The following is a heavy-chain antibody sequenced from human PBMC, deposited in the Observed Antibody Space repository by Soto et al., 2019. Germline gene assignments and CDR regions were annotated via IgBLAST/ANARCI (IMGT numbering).Heavy chain of an antibody. CDR1: GLTFSLYG. CDR3: AKGRDSTLLRWQYFDN. Sequence: GGSLRLSCAVSGLTFSLYGMHWVRQAPGKGLEWVAFISYEGRNKYYADSVKGRFTISRDNSKNTLSLQLDRLRPEDTAVYYCAKGRDSTLLRWQYFDNWGQGTQVTVSS. CDR2: ISYEGRNK. D-gene: IGHD2-15*01. J-gene: IGHJ4*02. V-gene: IGHV3-30*18.